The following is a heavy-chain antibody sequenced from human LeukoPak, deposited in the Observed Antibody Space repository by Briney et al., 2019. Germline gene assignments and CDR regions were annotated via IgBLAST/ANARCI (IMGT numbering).Heavy chain of an antibody. V-gene: IGHV3-49*03. CDR2: IRSKAYGGTT. J-gene: IGHJ4*02. CDR3: TRDPDTAMVPRYYFDY. Sequence: GGSLRLSYTASGFTFGDYAMSWFRQAPGKGLEWVGFIRSKAYGGTTEYAASVKGRFTISRDDSKSIAYLQMNSLKTEDTAVYYCTRDPDTAMVPRYYFDYWGQGTLVTVSS. D-gene: IGHD5-18*01. CDR1: GFTFGDYA.